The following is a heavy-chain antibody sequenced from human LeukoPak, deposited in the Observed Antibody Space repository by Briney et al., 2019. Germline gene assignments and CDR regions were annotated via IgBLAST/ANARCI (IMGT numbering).Heavy chain of an antibody. D-gene: IGHD1-14*01. CDR3: AKFKLPRRWFDP. Sequence: GGSLRLSCAASGFTFSSYAMSWVRQAPGKGQEWVSAISGSGGSTYYADSVKGRFTISRDNSKNTLYLQMNSLRAEDTAVYYCAKFKLPRRWFDPWGQGTLVTVSS. CDR1: GFTFSSYA. V-gene: IGHV3-23*01. CDR2: ISGSGGST. J-gene: IGHJ5*02.